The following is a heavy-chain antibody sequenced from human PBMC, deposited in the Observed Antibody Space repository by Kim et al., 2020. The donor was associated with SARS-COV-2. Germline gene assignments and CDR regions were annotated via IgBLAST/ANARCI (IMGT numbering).Heavy chain of an antibody. V-gene: IGHV3-33*01. D-gene: IGHD1-26*01. Sequence: GGSLRLSCAASGFTFSSYGMHWVRQAPGKGLEWVAVIWYDGSNKYYADSVKGRFTISRDNSKNTLYLQMNSLRAEDTAVYYCARDFGFSENRDFDYWGQGTLVTVSS. J-gene: IGHJ4*02. CDR2: IWYDGSNK. CDR3: ARDFGFSENRDFDY. CDR1: GFTFSSYG.